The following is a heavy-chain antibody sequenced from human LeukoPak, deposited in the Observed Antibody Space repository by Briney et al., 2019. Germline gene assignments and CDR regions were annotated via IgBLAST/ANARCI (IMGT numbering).Heavy chain of an antibody. D-gene: IGHD5-12*01. V-gene: IGHV3-30*03. CDR3: TTKVIRGNSGDDYDD. CDR2: ISSDGNGK. J-gene: IGHJ4*02. CDR1: GVTFRSYG. Sequence: GSLRLSCAASGVTFRSYGMHWVRQAPGKGLEWVALISSDGNGKLYGESVRGRFTVSRDDSKSTLYLQMNSLRAEDTAVYYCTTKVIRGNSGDDYDDWGQGTLVTVSS.